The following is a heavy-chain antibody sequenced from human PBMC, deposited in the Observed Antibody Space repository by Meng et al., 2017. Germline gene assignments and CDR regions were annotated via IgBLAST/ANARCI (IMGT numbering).Heavy chain of an antibody. CDR1: GFSFGDYT. CDR3: ARGQDQYSSGWNAFDI. V-gene: IGHV3-66*01. Sequence: GGSLRLSCSASGFSFGDYTLHWVRQAPGKGLEWVSVIYSGGSTYYADSVKGRFTISRDNAKNSLYLQMNSLRAEDTAVYYCARGQDQYSSGWNAFDIWGQGTMVTVSS. CDR2: IYSGGST. D-gene: IGHD6-19*01. J-gene: IGHJ3*02.